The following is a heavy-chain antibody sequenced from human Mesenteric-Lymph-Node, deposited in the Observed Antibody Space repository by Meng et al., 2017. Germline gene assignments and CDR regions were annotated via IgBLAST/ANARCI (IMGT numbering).Heavy chain of an antibody. V-gene: IGHV4-31*03. CDR2: IHYSGST. D-gene: IGHD3-22*01. J-gene: IGHJ5*02. CDR3: ARYVFDSSSLYSNWFDP. Sequence: QLQLEGSGPGLVKPSQTLSLTCTVSVGSISSGTYYWGWIRQLPGKGLEWIAYIHYSGSTYYSPSLKSRVTISVDTSKNQLSLKLSSMTAADTAVYYCARYVFDSSSLYSNWFDPWGQGTLVTVSS. CDR1: VGSISSGTYY.